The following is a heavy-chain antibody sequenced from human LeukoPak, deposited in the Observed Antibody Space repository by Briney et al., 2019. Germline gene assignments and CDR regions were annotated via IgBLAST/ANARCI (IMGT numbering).Heavy chain of an antibody. J-gene: IGHJ3*02. CDR3: AFPTDYGDPGGAFDI. V-gene: IGHV1-69*13. CDR2: IIPIFGTA. CDR1: GGTFSSYA. D-gene: IGHD4-17*01. Sequence: SVKVSCKASGGTFSSYAISWVRLAPGQGLEWMGGIIPIFGTANYAQKFQGRVTITADESTSTAYMELSGLRSEDTAVYYCAFPTDYGDPGGAFDIWGQGTMVTVSS.